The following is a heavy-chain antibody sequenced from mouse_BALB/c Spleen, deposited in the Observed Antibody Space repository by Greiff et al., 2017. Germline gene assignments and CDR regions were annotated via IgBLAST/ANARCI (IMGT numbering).Heavy chain of an antibody. CDR1: GYSITSDYA. J-gene: IGHJ4*01. V-gene: IGHV3-2*02. CDR2: ISYSGST. CDR3: ARFWKKAYYGNYETYDAMDY. D-gene: IGHD2-10*01. Sequence: EVQLQESGPGLVKPSQSLSLTCTVTGYSITSDYAWNWIRQFPGNKLEWMGYISYSGSTSYNPSLKSRISITRDTSKNQFFLQLNSVTTEDTATYYCARFWKKAYYGNYETYDAMDYWGQGTSVTVSS.